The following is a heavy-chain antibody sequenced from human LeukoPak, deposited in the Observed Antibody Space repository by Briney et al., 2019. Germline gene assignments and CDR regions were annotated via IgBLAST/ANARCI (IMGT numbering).Heavy chain of an antibody. J-gene: IGHJ4*02. CDR2: IYTSGST. Sequence: PSENLSLTCTVSGGSISSYDWSWIRLPAGKGLEWIGRIYTSGSTNYNPSLKSRVTMSVDTSKNQFSLKLSSVTAADTAVYYCARQDSSSLLADYWGQGTLVTVSS. D-gene: IGHD6-13*01. CDR1: GGSISSYD. CDR3: ARQDSSSLLADY. V-gene: IGHV4-4*07.